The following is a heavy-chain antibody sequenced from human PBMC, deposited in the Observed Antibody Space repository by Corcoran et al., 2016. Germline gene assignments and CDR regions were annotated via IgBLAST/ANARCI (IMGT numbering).Heavy chain of an antibody. CDR2: INHSGST. V-gene: IGHV4-34*01. J-gene: IGHJ2*01. CDR3: ARAPPNRSYGSDYFRYFDL. Sequence: QVQLQQWGAGLLKPSETLSLTCAVYGGSFSDYYWSWIRQPPGKGLAWLGEINHSGSTNCNPSLKSRVTISVDTSKNQFSLKLSSVTAADTAVYYCARAPPNRSYGSDYFRYFDLWGRGTLVTFSS. D-gene: IGHD5-18*01. CDR1: GGSFSDYY.